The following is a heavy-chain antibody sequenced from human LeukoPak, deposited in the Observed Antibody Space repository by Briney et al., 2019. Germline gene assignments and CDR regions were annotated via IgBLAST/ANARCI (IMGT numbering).Heavy chain of an antibody. CDR1: GGSFSGYY. D-gene: IGHD5-12*01. Sequence: PSETLSLTCAVYGGSFSGYYWSWIRQPPGKGLEWIGEINHSGSTNYNPSLKSRVTISVDTSKNQFSLKLSSVTAADTAVYYCTRQVATKGGWAFDIWGQGTKVTASS. CDR2: INHSGST. J-gene: IGHJ3*02. V-gene: IGHV4-34*01. CDR3: TRQVATKGGWAFDI.